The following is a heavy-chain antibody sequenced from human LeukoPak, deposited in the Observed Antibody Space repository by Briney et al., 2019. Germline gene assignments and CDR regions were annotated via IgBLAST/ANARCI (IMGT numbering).Heavy chain of an antibody. D-gene: IGHD2-2*01. CDR1: GFTFSTYA. CDR3: ARGQGYESYYYMDV. Sequence: PGGSLRLSCAASGFTFSTYAIHWVRQAPGKGLEWVAVISFDGVNTFYADSVKGRFTISRDNSNNTVYLQMNNLRPEDTAAFYCARGQGYESYYYMDVWGKGTTVSVSS. V-gene: IGHV3-30*04. CDR2: ISFDGVNT. J-gene: IGHJ6*03.